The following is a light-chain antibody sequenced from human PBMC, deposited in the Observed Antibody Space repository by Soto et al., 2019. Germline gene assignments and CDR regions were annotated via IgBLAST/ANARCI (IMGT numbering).Light chain of an antibody. J-gene: IGKJ4*01. CDR3: QHRMNGLN. CDR1: QSIMRY. CDR2: DVS. Sequence: DIVLTQSPATLSLSTGDRATLSCRTSQSIMRYLAWYQQKPGQAPRLLIYDVSSRATGTPARFSGSGSETDFTLTISSVEPEDFGVYYCQHRMNGLNFGGGTKVDLK. V-gene: IGKV3-11*01.